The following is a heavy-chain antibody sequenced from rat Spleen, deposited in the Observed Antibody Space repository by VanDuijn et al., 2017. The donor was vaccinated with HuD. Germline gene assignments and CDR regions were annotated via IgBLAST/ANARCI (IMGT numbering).Heavy chain of an antibody. V-gene: IGHV2-15*01. J-gene: IGHJ2*01. CDR2: IWTGGNT. CDR3: ARSGLFDY. D-gene: IGHD4-1*01. CDR1: GFSLIRYS. Sequence: QVQLMESGPGLVQPSETLSPTCSVSGFSLIRYSVSWVRQPSGKGLEWMGVIWTGGNTEYNSPLKSRLSITRDTSKSQVLLKMNSLQTEDTAIYFCARSGLFDYWGQGVMVTVSS.